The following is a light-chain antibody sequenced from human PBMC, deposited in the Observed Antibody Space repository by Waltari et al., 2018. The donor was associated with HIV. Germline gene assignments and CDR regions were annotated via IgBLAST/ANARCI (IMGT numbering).Light chain of an antibody. J-gene: IGLJ2*01. CDR2: NTD. Sequence: QAVVTQEPSRSVFPGKTITLSCGLSSASVSTSFFPSWYQLTPGQPPGRILYNTDVRSSGVPDRFSGSIVGNKAALTITGAQAEDESFYYCVLYGRSGRVIGGGTRLTV. V-gene: IGLV8-61*01. CDR1: SASVSTSFF. CDR3: VLYGRSGRV.